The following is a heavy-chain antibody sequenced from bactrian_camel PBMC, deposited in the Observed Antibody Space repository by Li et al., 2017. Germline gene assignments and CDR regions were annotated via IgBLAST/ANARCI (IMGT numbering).Heavy chain of an antibody. CDR3: AASSGYCGGDHARYKY. CDR2: IFSRAVAG. CDR1: GYTGSTYC. D-gene: IGHD1*01. V-gene: IGHV3S31*01. Sequence: DVQLVESGGGSVQAGGSLSLACTASGYTGSTYCMGWFRQVPGKERERVASIFSRAVAGYLSDSVKGRFTISQDIAKKAMYLQMNSLKSEDTDMYYCAASSGYCGGDHARYKYWGKGTQVTVS. J-gene: IGHJ4*01.